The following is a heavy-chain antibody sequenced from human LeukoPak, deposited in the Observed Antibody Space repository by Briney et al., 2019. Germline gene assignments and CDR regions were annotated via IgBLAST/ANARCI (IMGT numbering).Heavy chain of an antibody. D-gene: IGHD3-10*01. CDR3: AKEVSGDPNFDY. V-gene: IGHV3-23*01. J-gene: IGHJ4*02. CDR1: GFTFSSYA. CDR2: ISNSGRST. Sequence: PGGSLRLSCAASGFTFSSYAMSWVRQAPAKGLEWVSAISNSGRSTHYADSVKGRFTISRDNSKNTVYLQMNSLRAEDTAIYYCAKEVSGDPNFDYWGQGTLVTVSS.